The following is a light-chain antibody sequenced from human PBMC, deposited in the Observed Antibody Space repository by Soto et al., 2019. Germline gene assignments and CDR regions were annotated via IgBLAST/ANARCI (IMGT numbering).Light chain of an antibody. V-gene: IGLV2-23*01. CDR2: EGI. J-gene: IGLJ1*01. CDR1: SSTVGSFNV. CDR3: CSYVAATTYV. Sequence: QSARAQTASECGSPGQSITISSTGTSSTVGSFNVVSWYQQHPGKAPKVIIYEGIKRPSGISNRFSGSNSGSTASLTISGLQAVDEADYYCCSYVAATTYVFGTGTKVTVL.